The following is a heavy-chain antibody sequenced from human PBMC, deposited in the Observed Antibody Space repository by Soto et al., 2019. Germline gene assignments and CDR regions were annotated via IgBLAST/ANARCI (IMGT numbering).Heavy chain of an antibody. CDR2: IYYSGST. J-gene: IGHJ4*02. Sequence: QVQLQESGPGLVKPSQTLSLTCTVSGGSISSGDYYWSWIRQPPGKGLEWIGYIYYSGSTYYDPSLKSRVTKSGNPAEYQFCLEVSFVTAAGAGVYYRCSVGEADCWVYLDYWGQG. V-gene: IGHV4-30-4*01. D-gene: IGHD3-3*01. CDR3: CSVGEADCWVYLDY. CDR1: GGSISSGDYY.